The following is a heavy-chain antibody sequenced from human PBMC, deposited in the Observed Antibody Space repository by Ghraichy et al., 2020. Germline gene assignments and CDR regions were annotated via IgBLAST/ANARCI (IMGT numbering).Heavy chain of an antibody. CDR1: GFTFSRYW. D-gene: IGHD3-10*01. CDR3: ARDRTPFYGSGSTPQY. CDR2: IKQDGSET. J-gene: IGHJ4*02. Sequence: GGSLRLSCAASGFTFSRYWMSWVRQAPGKGLEWVANIKQDGSETYYVDSVKGRFTISRDNAKNSLYLQRNSLRAEDTAVYYCARDRTPFYGSGSTPQYWGQGTRATVPS. V-gene: IGHV3-7*01.